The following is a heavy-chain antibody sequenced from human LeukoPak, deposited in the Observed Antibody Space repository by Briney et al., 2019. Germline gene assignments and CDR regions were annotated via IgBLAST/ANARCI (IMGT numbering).Heavy chain of an antibody. Sequence: GGSLRLSCAASGFMFGNYGMHWVRQAPGQGLEWVALIWYDGSKKYYADSVKGRFTISRDNSKNTVYLQMNSLRAEDTAVYYCARVSPEIVVVTGTGAPDYWGQGTLVTVSS. CDR1: GFMFGNYG. D-gene: IGHD2-21*02. J-gene: IGHJ4*02. CDR2: IWYDGSKK. CDR3: ARVSPEIVVVTGTGAPDY. V-gene: IGHV3-33*01.